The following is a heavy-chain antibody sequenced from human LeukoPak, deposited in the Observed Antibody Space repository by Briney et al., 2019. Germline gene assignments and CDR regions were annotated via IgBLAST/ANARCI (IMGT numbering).Heavy chain of an antibody. Sequence: ASVKVSCKVSGYTLTELSMHWVRQAPGRGLEWMGGSDPEDGETIYAQKFQGRVTMTEDTSADTAYMELSSLRSEDTAVYYCAPYCSSTSCSKNNWFDPWGQGTLVTVSS. V-gene: IGHV1-24*01. J-gene: IGHJ5*02. CDR1: GYTLTELS. CDR2: SDPEDGET. D-gene: IGHD2-2*01. CDR3: APYCSSTSCSKNNWFDP.